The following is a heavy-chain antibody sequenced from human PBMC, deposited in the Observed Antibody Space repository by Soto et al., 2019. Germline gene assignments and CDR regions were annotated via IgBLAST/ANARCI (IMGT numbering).Heavy chain of an antibody. D-gene: IGHD2-2*01. J-gene: IGHJ6*02. Sequence: QVQLVQSGAAVKKPGSSVKVSCKASGGTFSSYAISWVRQAPGQGLEWMGGIIPISGTANYAQKFQGRVTITADESTNMELSSLRSEDTAVYYCARSQGSSTSLEIYYYYYYGMDVWGQGATVTVSS. CDR2: IIPISGTA. CDR3: ARSQGSSTSLEIYYYYYYGMDV. V-gene: IGHV1-69*01. CDR1: GGTFSSYA.